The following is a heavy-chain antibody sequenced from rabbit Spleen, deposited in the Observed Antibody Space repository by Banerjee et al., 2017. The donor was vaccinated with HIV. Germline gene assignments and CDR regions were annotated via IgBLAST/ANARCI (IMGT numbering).Heavy chain of an antibody. Sequence: QEQLVESGGGLVKPEGSLPLTCKASGFSFSDKDVMCWVRQAPGKGLEWIACIAGSSSGFTYSATWATGRFTISKTSSTTVTLLMTSLTVADTATYFCARDTGTSFSSYGMDLRGPGTLVTVS. CDR2: IAGSSSGFT. CDR1: GFSFSDKDV. CDR3: ARDTGTSFSSYGMDL. V-gene: IGHV1S45*01. J-gene: IGHJ6*01. D-gene: IGHD7-1*01.